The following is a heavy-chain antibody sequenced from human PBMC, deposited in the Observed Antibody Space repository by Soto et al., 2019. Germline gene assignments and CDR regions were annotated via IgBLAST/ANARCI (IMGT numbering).Heavy chain of an antibody. D-gene: IGHD3-16*01. Sequence: GGSLRLSCAASGFTFSSYNMNWVRQAPGKGLVWVSSISSSSIYIYYVDSVKGRFTISRDNAKNSLYLQMNSLRAEDTAVYYCARGGYYDYVPLDYWGQGTLVTVSS. J-gene: IGHJ4*02. CDR3: ARGGYYDYVPLDY. CDR1: GFTFSSYN. CDR2: ISSSSIYI. V-gene: IGHV3-21*01.